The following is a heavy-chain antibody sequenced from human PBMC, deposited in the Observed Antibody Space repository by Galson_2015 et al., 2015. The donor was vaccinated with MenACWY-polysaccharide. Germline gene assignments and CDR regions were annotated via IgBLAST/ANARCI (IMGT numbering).Heavy chain of an antibody. CDR1: GFSFRSYG. Sequence: SLRLSCAASGFSFRSYGMHWVRQAPGKGLEWVAVMSHDGSNKYYIDSVKGRFTISKDNSKNTLYLQMDSLRIEDTAVYYCAKGAADSDYWGQGTLVTVSS. J-gene: IGHJ4*02. D-gene: IGHD2-15*01. CDR2: MSHDGSNK. CDR3: AKGAADSDY. V-gene: IGHV3-30*18.